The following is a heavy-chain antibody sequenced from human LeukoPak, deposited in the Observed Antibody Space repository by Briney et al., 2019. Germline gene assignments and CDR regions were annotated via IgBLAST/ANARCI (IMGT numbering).Heavy chain of an antibody. Sequence: SVKVSCKASGGTFSSYAISWVRQAPGQGLEWMGGIIPIFGTANYAQKFQGRVTITADESTSTAYMELSSLRSEDTAVYYCASLWGYYDILTGSLTYYFDYWGQGTLVTVSS. CDR1: GGTFSSYA. CDR3: ASLWGYYDILTGSLTYYFDY. CDR2: IIPIFGTA. V-gene: IGHV1-69*13. J-gene: IGHJ4*02. D-gene: IGHD3-9*01.